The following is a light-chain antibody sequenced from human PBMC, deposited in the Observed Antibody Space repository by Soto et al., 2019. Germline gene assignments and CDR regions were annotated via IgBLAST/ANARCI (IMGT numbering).Light chain of an antibody. CDR3: AAWDDSLNGCV. CDR1: RSNIGSNY. Sequence: QSVLTQPPSASGTPGQRVSISCSVGRSNIGSNYVYWYQQFPGTAPRLLIYSDNQRPSGVPDRFSASKSGASASLAISGLQSEDEADFYCAAWDDSLNGCVFGTGTKVTVL. V-gene: IGLV1-44*01. J-gene: IGLJ1*01. CDR2: SDN.